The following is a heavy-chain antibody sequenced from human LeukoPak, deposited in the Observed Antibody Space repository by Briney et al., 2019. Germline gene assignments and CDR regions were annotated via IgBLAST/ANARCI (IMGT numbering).Heavy chain of an antibody. CDR3: ARDLGYYDSSGYRSYWYFDL. CDR2: MSYRGST. Sequence: PSETLSLTCTVSGGSISSYYWNWIRQPPGKGLEWIAYMSYRGSTNYNPSLKSRITISIDTSKNQFSLKLSSVTAADTAVYYCARDLGYYDSSGYRSYWYFDLWGRGTLVTVSS. V-gene: IGHV4-59*01. CDR1: GGSISSYY. D-gene: IGHD3-22*01. J-gene: IGHJ2*01.